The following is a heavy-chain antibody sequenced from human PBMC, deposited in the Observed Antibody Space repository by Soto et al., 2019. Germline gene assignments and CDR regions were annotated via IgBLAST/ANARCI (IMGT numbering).Heavy chain of an antibody. J-gene: IGHJ4*02. D-gene: IGHD4-17*01. CDR2: IYYSGST. CDR1: GGSISSSSYY. CDR3: ARWDDYGDYYVDY. V-gene: IGHV4-39*01. Sequence: SETLSLTCTVSGGSISSSSYYWGWVRQPPGKGLEWIGSIYYSGSTYYNPSLKSRVTISVDTSKNQFSLKLSSVTAADTAVYYCARWDDYGDYYVDYWGQGALVTVSS.